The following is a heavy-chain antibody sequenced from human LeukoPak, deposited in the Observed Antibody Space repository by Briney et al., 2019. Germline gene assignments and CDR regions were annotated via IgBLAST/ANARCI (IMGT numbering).Heavy chain of an antibody. CDR3: ARDMMAAGWYFDY. CDR2: IKQDGSEK. CDR1: GFTFSSYW. J-gene: IGHJ4*02. D-gene: IGHD6-13*01. Sequence: GGSLRLSCAASGFTFSSYWMSWVRQAPGKGLEWVANIKQDGSEKYYVDSVKGRFTISRDNAKNSLYLQMNSLRAEDTAVYYCARDMMAAGWYFDYWGQGTLVTVSS. V-gene: IGHV3-7*01.